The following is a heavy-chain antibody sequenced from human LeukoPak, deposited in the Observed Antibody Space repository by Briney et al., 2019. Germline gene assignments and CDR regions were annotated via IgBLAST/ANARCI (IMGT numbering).Heavy chain of an antibody. Sequence: GESLKISCKGSGYSFTSYWIGWVRQMPGKGLEWMGIIYPGDSDTRYSPSFQGRVTISADKSISTAYLQWSSLKASDTAMYYCARLMLYSNWNLAKTGVHYFDYWGQGTLVTVSS. CDR3: ARLMLYSNWNLAKTGVHYFDY. V-gene: IGHV5-51*01. CDR1: GYSFTSYW. D-gene: IGHD1-1*01. CDR2: IYPGDSDT. J-gene: IGHJ4*02.